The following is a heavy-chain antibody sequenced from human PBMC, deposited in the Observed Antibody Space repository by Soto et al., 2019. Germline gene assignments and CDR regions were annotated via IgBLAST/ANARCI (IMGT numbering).Heavy chain of an antibody. V-gene: IGHV3-23*01. Sequence: EVQLLESGGDLVQPGGSLRLSCAASGFTFSNSDLTWVRQAPGEGLKYVSVITGGGGSTYYTDSVRGRFTISRDNSKNTLYLQMNSLRPDHTALYYCATSHGCHWGQETLVTVS. J-gene: IGHJ4*02. CDR2: ITGGGGST. CDR1: GFTFSNSD. CDR3: ATSHGCH.